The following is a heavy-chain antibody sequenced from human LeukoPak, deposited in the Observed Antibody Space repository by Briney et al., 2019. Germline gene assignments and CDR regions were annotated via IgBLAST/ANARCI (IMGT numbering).Heavy chain of an antibody. J-gene: IGHJ3*02. CDR1: GFTFSTYS. V-gene: IGHV3-21*01. Sequence: PGGSLRLSCAASGFTFSTYSMNWVRQAPGKGLEWVSSISSSSSFIYYADSVKGRFTISRDNAKNSVYLQMNSLRAEDTAVYYCARDSPLSFDIWGQRTIPTVSS. CDR2: ISSSSSFI. CDR3: ARDSPLSFDI.